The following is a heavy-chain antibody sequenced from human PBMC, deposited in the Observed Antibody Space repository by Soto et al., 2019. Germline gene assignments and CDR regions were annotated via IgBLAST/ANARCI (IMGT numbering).Heavy chain of an antibody. V-gene: IGHV4-28*01. Sequence: LSLTCAVSGYSISSSNWWGWIRQPPGKGLEWIGYIYYSGSTYYNPSLKSRVTMSVDTSKNQFSLKLSSVTAVDTAVYYCARSSGYDILTGYPDAFDIWGQGTMVTVSS. CDR1: GYSISSSNW. CDR3: ARSSGYDILTGYPDAFDI. D-gene: IGHD3-9*01. CDR2: IYYSGST. J-gene: IGHJ3*02.